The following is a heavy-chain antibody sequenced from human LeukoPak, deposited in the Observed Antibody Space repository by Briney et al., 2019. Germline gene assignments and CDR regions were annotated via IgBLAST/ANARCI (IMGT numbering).Heavy chain of an antibody. J-gene: IGHJ5*02. Sequence: GGSLRLSCAASGFTFSSYCMSWVRQTPGKGREWVANIKQDGSEKYYVDSVKGRFTISRDNAKNSLYLQMNSLRAEDTAVYYCARDESSGLNWFDPWGQGTLVTVSS. V-gene: IGHV3-7*01. CDR1: GFTFSSYC. CDR2: IKQDGSEK. D-gene: IGHD6-19*01. CDR3: ARDESSGLNWFDP.